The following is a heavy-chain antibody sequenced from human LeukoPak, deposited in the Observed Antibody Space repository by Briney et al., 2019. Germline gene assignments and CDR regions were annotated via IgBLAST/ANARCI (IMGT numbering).Heavy chain of an antibody. J-gene: IGHJ4*02. CDR2: IYYSGST. Sequence: PSETLSLTCTVSGGSISSSSYYWGWIRQPPGKGLEWIASIYYSGSTYYNPSLKSRVTISVDTSKNQFSLKLSSVTAADTAVYYCARLYTEYFDYWGQGTLVTVSS. CDR3: ARLYTEYFDY. D-gene: IGHD3-16*01. V-gene: IGHV4-39*01. CDR1: GGSISSSSYY.